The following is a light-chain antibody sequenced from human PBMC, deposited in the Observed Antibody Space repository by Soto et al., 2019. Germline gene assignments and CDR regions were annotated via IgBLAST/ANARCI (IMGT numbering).Light chain of an antibody. J-gene: IGKJ2*03. CDR3: QQYYSPTS. V-gene: IGKV4-1*01. Sequence: DIVMTQSPASLAVSLRERATINCKSSQSVLYSSNNKNYLAWYQQKPGQPPNLLIYGASTRESGVPDRFSGSGSGTDFTLTSSSLQAEDVAVYYCQQYYSPTSFGQGTKLEIK. CDR1: QSVLYSSNNKNY. CDR2: GAS.